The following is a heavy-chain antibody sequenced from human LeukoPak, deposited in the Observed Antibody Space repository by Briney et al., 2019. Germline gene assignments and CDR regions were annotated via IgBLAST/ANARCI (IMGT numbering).Heavy chain of an antibody. J-gene: IGHJ6*03. Sequence: GGSLRLSCAASGFTFSTYGMHWVRQAPGKGLEWGAVIWYDGSNKYYADSVKGRFTISRDNSKNTLYLQMNSLRAEDTAVYYCAKDGDRGYYYYYYMDVWGKGTTVTVSS. CDR3: AKDGDRGYYYYYYMDV. V-gene: IGHV3-33*06. CDR1: GFTFSTYG. CDR2: IWYDGSNK. D-gene: IGHD7-27*01.